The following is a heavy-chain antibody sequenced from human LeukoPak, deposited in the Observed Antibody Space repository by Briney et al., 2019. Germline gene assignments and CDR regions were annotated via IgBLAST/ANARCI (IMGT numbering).Heavy chain of an antibody. CDR1: GFNFSSYS. CDR2: ISSSSSYI. J-gene: IGHJ4*02. Sequence: GGSLRLSCAASGFNFSSYSMNWVRQAPGRGLEWVSSISSSSSYIYYADSVKGRFTISRDNAKNSLYLQMNSLRAEDTAVYYCAIPYYYDSSGYRFDYWGQGTLVTVSS. D-gene: IGHD3-22*01. CDR3: AIPYYYDSSGYRFDY. V-gene: IGHV3-21*01.